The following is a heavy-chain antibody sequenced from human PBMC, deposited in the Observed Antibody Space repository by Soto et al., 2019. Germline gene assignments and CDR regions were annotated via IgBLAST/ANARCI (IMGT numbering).Heavy chain of an antibody. Sequence: QITLKESGPTLVKPTQTLTLTCTFSEFSLSTTGVGVGWIRQPPGKALEWLAVIYWDDDKRYSPSLKSRLTITKDTSKNHVVLTMTNMDPVDTATYYCVHSSSDLPAAADYWGQGTLVTVSS. CDR1: EFSLSTTGVG. CDR3: VHSSSDLPAAADY. CDR2: IYWDDDK. D-gene: IGHD2-2*01. J-gene: IGHJ4*02. V-gene: IGHV2-5*02.